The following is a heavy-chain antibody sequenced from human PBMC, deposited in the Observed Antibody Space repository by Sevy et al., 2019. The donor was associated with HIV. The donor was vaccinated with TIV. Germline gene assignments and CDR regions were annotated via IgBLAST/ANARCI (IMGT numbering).Heavy chain of an antibody. Sequence: GGSLRLSCAASGFTFSGSAMHWVRQASGKGLEWVGRIRSKANSYATAHAASVKGRSTISRDDSKNTAYLQMNSLKTEDTAVYYCTTSDSSGWYYFDYWGQGTLVTVSS. D-gene: IGHD6-19*01. CDR2: IRSKANSYAT. V-gene: IGHV3-73*01. J-gene: IGHJ4*02. CDR1: GFTFSGSA. CDR3: TTSDSSGWYYFDY.